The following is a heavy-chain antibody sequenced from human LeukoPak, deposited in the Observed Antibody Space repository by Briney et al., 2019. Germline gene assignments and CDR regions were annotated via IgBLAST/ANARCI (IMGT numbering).Heavy chain of an antibody. J-gene: IGHJ3*02. CDR3: ASKYIAAAGPPMGAFDI. V-gene: IGHV1-18*01. Sequence: ASVKVSCKASGYTFTSYGISWVRQAPGQGLEWMGWISAYNGNTNYAQKLQGRVTMTTDTSTSTAYMELRSLRSDDTAVYYCASKYIAAAGPPMGAFDIWGQGTMVTVSS. CDR1: GYTFTSYG. D-gene: IGHD6-13*01. CDR2: ISAYNGNT.